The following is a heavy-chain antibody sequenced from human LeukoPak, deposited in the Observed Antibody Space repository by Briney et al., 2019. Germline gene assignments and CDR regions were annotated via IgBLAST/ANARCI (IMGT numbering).Heavy chain of an antibody. Sequence: GGSLRLSCAASGFTFSSYWMHWVRQAPGKGLVWVSRINSDVSSTTYADSVRGRFTISRDNAKNTLYLQMNSLRAADTAVYYCARDLNDFWSGDYMDVWGKGTTVTVSS. V-gene: IGHV3-74*01. CDR3: ARDLNDFWSGDYMDV. CDR2: INSDVSST. D-gene: IGHD3-3*01. J-gene: IGHJ6*03. CDR1: GFTFSSYW.